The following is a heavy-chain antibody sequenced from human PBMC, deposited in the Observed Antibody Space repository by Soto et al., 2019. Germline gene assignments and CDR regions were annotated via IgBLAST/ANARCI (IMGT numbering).Heavy chain of an antibody. CDR2: ISSSSSYI. CDR3: ARLGPYASGTYSFRHNRFDP. D-gene: IGHD3-10*01. CDR1: GFTFSSYS. Sequence: GESLKISCAASGFTFSSYSMNWVRQAPGKGLEWVSSISSSSSYIYYADSVKGRFTISRDKSENTVVLQMNSVRAEDTAVYYCARLGPYASGTYSFRHNRFDPWGQGTQVTVSS. V-gene: IGHV3-21*04. J-gene: IGHJ5*02.